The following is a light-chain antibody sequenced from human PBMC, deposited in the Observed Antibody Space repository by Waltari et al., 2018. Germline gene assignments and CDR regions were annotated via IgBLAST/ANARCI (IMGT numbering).Light chain of an antibody. Sequence: DIVLTQSPATLSLSPGERATLSCRASQSVTNYLAWYQQQPGQAPRLLIDDISTRATAIPARFNGSGSGTDFTLTISSLEPEDFAVYYCLQRDRWLTFGGGTKVEIK. V-gene: IGKV3-11*01. J-gene: IGKJ4*01. CDR2: DIS. CDR1: QSVTNY. CDR3: LQRDRWLT.